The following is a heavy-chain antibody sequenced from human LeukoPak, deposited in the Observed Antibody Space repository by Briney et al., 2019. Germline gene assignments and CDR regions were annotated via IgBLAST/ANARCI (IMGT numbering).Heavy chain of an antibody. CDR3: ARRLTGEGYYYYYMDV. D-gene: IGHD3-10*01. J-gene: IGHJ6*03. Sequence: ASVKASCKASGGTFSSYAISWVRQAPGQGLEWMGGIIPIFGTANYAQKFQGRVTITADESTSTAYMELSSLRSEDTAVYYCARRLTGEGYYYYYMDVWGKGTTVTVSS. V-gene: IGHV1-69*01. CDR2: IIPIFGTA. CDR1: GGTFSSYA.